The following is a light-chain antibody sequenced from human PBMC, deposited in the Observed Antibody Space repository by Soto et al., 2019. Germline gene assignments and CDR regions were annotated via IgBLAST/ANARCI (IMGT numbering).Light chain of an antibody. Sequence: QSVLTQPPSVSGAPGQRVTISCTGCSSNIGAGYDVYWYQQLPGTAPKLLIYGNSNRPSGVPDRFSGSKSGTSASLAITGLQAEYEADYYCQSYDRSLSYVFGTGTKVTVL. CDR2: GNS. CDR3: QSYDRSLSYV. J-gene: IGLJ1*01. V-gene: IGLV1-40*01. CDR1: SSNIGAGYD.